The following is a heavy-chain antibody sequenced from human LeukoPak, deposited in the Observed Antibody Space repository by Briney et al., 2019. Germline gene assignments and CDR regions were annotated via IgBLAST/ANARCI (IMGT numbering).Heavy chain of an antibody. Sequence: SETLSFTCTVSGGSISSSSYYWGWIRQPPGKGLEWIGSIYYSGSTYYNPSLKSRVTISVDTPKNQFSLKLSSVTAADTAVYYCARDGSILTGYSYWGQGTLVTVSS. D-gene: IGHD3-9*01. CDR3: ARDGSILTGYSY. CDR2: IYYSGST. V-gene: IGHV4-39*07. J-gene: IGHJ4*02. CDR1: GGSISSSSYY.